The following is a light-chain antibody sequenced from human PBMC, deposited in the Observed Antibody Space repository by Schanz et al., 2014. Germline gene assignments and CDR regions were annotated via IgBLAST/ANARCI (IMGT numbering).Light chain of an antibody. J-gene: IGLJ3*02. CDR1: SSDVGGYKY. CDR3: CSYAGLSSWV. CDR2: EVS. Sequence: SVLTQPPSASGSPGQSITISCTGTSSDVGGYKYVSWYQQHPGKAPKLMIYEVSKRPSGVPDRFSGSKSGNTASLTVSGLQAEDEGDFYCCSYAGLSSWVFGGGTKLTVL. V-gene: IGLV2-8*01.